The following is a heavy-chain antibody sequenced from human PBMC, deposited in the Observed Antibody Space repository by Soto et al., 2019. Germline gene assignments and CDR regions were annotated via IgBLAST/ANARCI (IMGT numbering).Heavy chain of an antibody. Sequence: ASVKVSCKASGGTFSSYAISWVRQAPGQGLEWMGGIIPIFGTANYAQKFQGRVTITADESTSTAYMELSSLRSEDTAVYYCARDYYDSSGYYHYFGYWGQGTLVTVSS. CDR2: IIPIFGTA. CDR3: ARDYYDSSGYYHYFGY. D-gene: IGHD3-22*01. CDR1: GGTFSSYA. J-gene: IGHJ4*02. V-gene: IGHV1-69*13.